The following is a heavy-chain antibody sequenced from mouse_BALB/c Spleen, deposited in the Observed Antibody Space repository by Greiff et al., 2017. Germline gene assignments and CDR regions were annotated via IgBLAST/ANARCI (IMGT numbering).Heavy chain of an antibody. J-gene: IGHJ2*01. D-gene: IGHD2-4*01. V-gene: IGHV1-67*01. CDR2: ISTYYGNT. CDR3: ARLSLDYDYDENYFDY. CDR1: GYTFTDYA. Sequence: VQLQQSGPELVRPGVSVKISCKGSGYTFTDYAMHWVKQSHAKSLEWIGVISTYYGNTNYNQKFKGKATMTVDKSSSTAYMELARLTSEDSAIYYCARLSLDYDYDENYFDYWGQGTTLTVSS.